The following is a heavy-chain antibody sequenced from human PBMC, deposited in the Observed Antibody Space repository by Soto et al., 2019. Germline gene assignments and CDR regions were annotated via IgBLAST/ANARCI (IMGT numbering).Heavy chain of an antibody. CDR2: ISDSGIT. V-gene: IGHV3-23*01. D-gene: IGHD2-21*01. CDR3: ARDIAGSWVDYYFDY. CDR1: GFPFGTNA. Sequence: GSLRLSCAASGFPFGTNAMSWVRQAPGKGLEWVSLISDSGITFYADSVKGRFTISRDNSKNTLYLQMNSLRAEDTAVYYCARDIAGSWVDYYFDYWGQGTLVTVSS. J-gene: IGHJ4*02.